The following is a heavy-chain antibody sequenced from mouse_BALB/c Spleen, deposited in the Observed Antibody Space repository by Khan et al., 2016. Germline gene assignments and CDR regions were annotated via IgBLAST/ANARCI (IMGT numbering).Heavy chain of an antibody. CDR1: GYTFSSYW. D-gene: IGHD2-14*01. CDR3: ARGGYRYDERAWFAY. CDR2: ILPGSGST. V-gene: IGHV1-9*01. Sequence: QVQLKESGAELMKPGASVKISCKATGYTFSSYWIEWVKQRPGHGLEWIGEILPGSGSTNYNEKFKGKATFTADTSSNTAYMQLSSLTSEDSAVDYCARGGYRYDERAWFAYWGQGTLVTVSA. J-gene: IGHJ3*01.